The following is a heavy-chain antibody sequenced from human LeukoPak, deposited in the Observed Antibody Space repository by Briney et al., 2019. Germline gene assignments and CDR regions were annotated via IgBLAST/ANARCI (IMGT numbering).Heavy chain of an antibody. CDR2: ISSNGGST. D-gene: IGHD4-17*01. CDR1: GFTFSSYA. CDR3: ATTRLGLYGIY. V-gene: IGHV3-64*01. J-gene: IGHJ4*02. Sequence: GLPVRLSCAASGFTFSSYAMHWVRQAPGKGLEYVSAISSNGGSTYYANSVKGRFTISRDNSKNTLYLQMGSLRAEDMAVYYCATTRLGLYGIYWGQGTLVTVSS.